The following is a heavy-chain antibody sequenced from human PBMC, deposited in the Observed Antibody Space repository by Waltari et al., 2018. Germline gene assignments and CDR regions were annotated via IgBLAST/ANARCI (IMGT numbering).Heavy chain of an antibody. J-gene: IGHJ3*02. CDR3: ASCTSGDDAFDI. D-gene: IGHD3-10*01. Sequence: QVQLQQWGAGLLKPSETLSLTCAVYGGSFSGYYWSWTRQPPGTGLEWIGEINHSGSTNYNPSLKSRVTISVDTSKNQFSLKLSSVTAADTAVYYCASCTSGDDAFDIWGQGTMVTVSS. CDR2: INHSGST. CDR1: GGSFSGYY. V-gene: IGHV4-34*01.